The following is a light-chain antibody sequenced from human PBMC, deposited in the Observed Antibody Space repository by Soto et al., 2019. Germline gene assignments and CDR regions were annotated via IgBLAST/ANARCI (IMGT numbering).Light chain of an antibody. Sequence: QSVLTQPASVSGSPGQSITIYCTGTSXDIGAYNYVSWYQQHPGKVPKLMIYEVSNRPSGVSNRFSGSKSGNTASLTISGLQAEDETDYYCSSFTTSSTFVYGTGTKVTVL. CDR3: SSFTTSSTFV. V-gene: IGLV2-14*01. CDR1: SXDIGAYNY. J-gene: IGLJ1*01. CDR2: EVS.